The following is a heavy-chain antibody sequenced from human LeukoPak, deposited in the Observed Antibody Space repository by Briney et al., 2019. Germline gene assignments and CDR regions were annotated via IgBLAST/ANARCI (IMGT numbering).Heavy chain of an antibody. CDR2: ISGSGGST. V-gene: IGHV3-23*01. CDR1: GFTFSSYA. Sequence: PGGSLRLSCAASGFTFSSYAMSWVRQAPGKGLEWVSAISGSGGSTYYADSVKGRFTISRDNSKNTLYLQMNSLRAEDTAVYYCANGGLRYGDTYFDYWGQGTLVTVSS. CDR3: ANGGLRYGDTYFDY. J-gene: IGHJ4*02. D-gene: IGHD4-17*01.